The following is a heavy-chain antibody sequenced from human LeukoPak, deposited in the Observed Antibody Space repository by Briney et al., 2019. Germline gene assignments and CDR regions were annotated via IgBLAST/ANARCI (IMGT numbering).Heavy chain of an antibody. J-gene: IGHJ4*02. Sequence: SETLSLTCTVSGASISSYYWSWIRQPSGKGLEWIGDIYYSGSIKYNPSLKSRVTMSVDTSKNQFSLKLSSVTAADTAIYYCARENPSGYYNRPIDYWGQGTLVTVSS. D-gene: IGHD3-22*01. CDR3: ARENPSGYYNRPIDY. V-gene: IGHV4-59*01. CDR2: IYYSGSI. CDR1: GASISSYY.